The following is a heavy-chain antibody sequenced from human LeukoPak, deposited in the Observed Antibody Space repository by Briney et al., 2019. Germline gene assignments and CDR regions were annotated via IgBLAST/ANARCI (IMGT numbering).Heavy chain of an antibody. CDR3: ARASKYYYDSSGYPLDY. D-gene: IGHD3-22*01. J-gene: IGHJ4*02. Sequence: GSLLLSCAASRFTFSSYSMIWVRRAPGKGLEGVSSISSSSSSIYYADSVKGRFTISRDNAKNSLYLQMNSLRAEDTAVYYCARASKYYYDSSGYPLDYWGQGTLVTVSS. V-gene: IGHV3-21*01. CDR2: ISSSSSSI. CDR1: RFTFSSYS.